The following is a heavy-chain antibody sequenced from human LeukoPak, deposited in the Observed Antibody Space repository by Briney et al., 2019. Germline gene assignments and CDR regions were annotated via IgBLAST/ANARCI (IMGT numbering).Heavy chain of an antibody. CDR3: ARVADSRGYRGDAFGI. Sequence: SETLSLTCTVSGGSISSSSYYWGWIRQPPGKGLEWIGSIYYSGSTYYNPSLKSRITISVDTSKNHFSLRLSSVTAADTAVYYCARVADSRGYRGDAFGIWGQGTMVTVSS. CDR1: GGSISSSSYY. D-gene: IGHD3-22*01. V-gene: IGHV4-39*07. CDR2: IYYSGST. J-gene: IGHJ3*02.